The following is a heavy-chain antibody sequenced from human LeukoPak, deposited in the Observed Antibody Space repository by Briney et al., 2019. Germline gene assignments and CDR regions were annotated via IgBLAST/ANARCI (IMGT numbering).Heavy chain of an antibody. V-gene: IGHV1-69*02. CDR2: IIPILGIA. CDR1: GGTFSSYT. Sequence: VKVTCKASGGTFSSYTISWGRQAPGQGMEWMGRIIPILGIAYYAQTLQGRVTITADKSTSPASMELSSLRSEDTAVYYCARVGSSGYFPALDYWGQGTLVTVSS. J-gene: IGHJ4*02. D-gene: IGHD3-22*01. CDR3: ARVGSSGYFPALDY.